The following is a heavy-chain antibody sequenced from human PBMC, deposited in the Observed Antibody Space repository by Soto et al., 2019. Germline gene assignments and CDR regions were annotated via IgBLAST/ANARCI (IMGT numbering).Heavy chain of an antibody. J-gene: IGHJ4*02. CDR2: MYTSGST. V-gene: IGHV4-4*07. CDR3: ARDRSSYYHFDI. Sequence: SETLSLTCTVSGGSISNHFWTWIRQPAGKGLEWIGRMYTSGSTNYNPSLKSRVTMSVDTSKNQFSLKLSSVTAADTAVYYCARDRSSYYHFDICGQGTLVTVTS. D-gene: IGHD3-22*01. CDR1: GGSISNHF.